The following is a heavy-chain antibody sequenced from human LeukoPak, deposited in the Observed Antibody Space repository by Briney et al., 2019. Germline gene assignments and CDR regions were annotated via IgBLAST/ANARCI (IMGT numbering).Heavy chain of an antibody. CDR2: MSDSVTS. D-gene: IGHD5-18*01. CDR3: ATTKRGYPFGYFDF. V-gene: IGHV4-61*05. J-gene: IGHJ4*02. Sequence: KPSETLSLTCTVSGGSISSSSYYWVWIRQPPGKGLEWIAYMSDSVTSKDNPSLKSRLTLSADTSKNQFSLRLSYVTAADTAVYYCATTKRGYPFGYFDFWGQGILVTVSS. CDR1: GGSISSSSYY.